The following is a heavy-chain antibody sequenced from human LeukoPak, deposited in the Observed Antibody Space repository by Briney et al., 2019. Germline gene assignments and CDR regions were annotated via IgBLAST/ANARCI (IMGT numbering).Heavy chain of an antibody. V-gene: IGHV3-66*01. J-gene: IGHJ4*02. CDR1: GFTVSSNY. CDR2: IYSSGTT. CDR3: ATYGSAFDY. Sequence: GGSLRLSCAASGFTVSSNYMNLVRQAPGKGLEWVSVIYSSGTTYYTDSVKGRFTISRDNSKNTLYLQMNSLRAEDTAVYYCATYGSAFDYWGQGTLVTVSS. D-gene: IGHD2-15*01.